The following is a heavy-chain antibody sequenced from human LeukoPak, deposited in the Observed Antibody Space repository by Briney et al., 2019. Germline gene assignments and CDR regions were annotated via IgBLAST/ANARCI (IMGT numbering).Heavy chain of an antibody. CDR2: ISSGSSTI. D-gene: IGHD5-18*01. CDR1: GFTFSSYS. V-gene: IGHV3-48*02. CDR3: ARDEDTAMGGDMDY. J-gene: IGHJ4*02. Sequence: PGGSLRLSCAASGFTFSSYSMNWVRQAPGKGLEWVSYISSGSSTIYYADSVKGRFTISRDNAKNSLYLQMNSLRDEDTAVYYCARDEDTAMGGDMDYWGQGTLVTVSS.